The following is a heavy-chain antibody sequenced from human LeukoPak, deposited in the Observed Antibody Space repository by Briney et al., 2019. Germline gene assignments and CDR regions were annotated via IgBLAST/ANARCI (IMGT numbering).Heavy chain of an antibody. D-gene: IGHD3-16*01. CDR2: INPSGGST. CDR1: GYTFTSYY. Sequence: ASVTVSCKASGYTFTSYYMHWVRQAPGQGLEWMGIINPSGGSTSYAQKFQGRVTMTRDMSTSTVYMELSSLRSEDTAVYYCARGPFKGDYYYYYMDVWGKGTTVTISS. CDR3: ARGPFKGDYYYYYMDV. J-gene: IGHJ6*03. V-gene: IGHV1-46*01.